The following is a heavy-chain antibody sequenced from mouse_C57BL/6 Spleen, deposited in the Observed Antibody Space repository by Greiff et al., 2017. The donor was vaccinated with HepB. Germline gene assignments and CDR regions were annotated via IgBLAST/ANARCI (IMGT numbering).Heavy chain of an antibody. D-gene: IGHD1-1*01. CDR3: ARGGEFITTVVAPWYFDV. CDR1: GYTFTSYW. J-gene: IGHJ1*03. CDR2: IDPSDSYT. V-gene: IGHV1-69*01. Sequence: QVQLQQPGAELVMPGASVKLSCKASGYTFTSYWMHWVKQRPGQGLEWIGEIDPSDSYTNYNQKFKGKSTLTVDKSSSTAYMQLSSLTSEDSAVYYCARGGEFITTVVAPWYFDVWGTGTTVTVSS.